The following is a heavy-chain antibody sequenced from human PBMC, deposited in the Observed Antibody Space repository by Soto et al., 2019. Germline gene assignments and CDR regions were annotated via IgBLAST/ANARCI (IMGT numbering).Heavy chain of an antibody. V-gene: IGHV3-30-3*01. J-gene: IGHJ3*02. D-gene: IGHD2-15*01. CDR3: ARDPPTRYCSGGSCPTAVGYDAFDI. Sequence: QVQLVESGGGVVQPGRSLRLSCAASGFTFSSYAMHWVRQAPGKGLEWVAVISYDGSNKYYADSVKGRFTISRDNSKNTLYLQMNSLRAEDTAVYYCARDPPTRYCSGGSCPTAVGYDAFDIWGQVTMVTVSS. CDR1: GFTFSSYA. CDR2: ISYDGSNK.